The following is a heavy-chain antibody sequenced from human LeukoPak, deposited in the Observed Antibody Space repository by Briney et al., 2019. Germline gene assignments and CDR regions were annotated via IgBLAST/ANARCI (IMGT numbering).Heavy chain of an antibody. D-gene: IGHD3-9*01. CDR2: IYSGGNT. V-gene: IGHV3-53*01. CDR1: GFSVSHNY. CDR3: AHTRYYDILTGQISQIAP. J-gene: IGHJ5*02. Sequence: PGGSLRLSCTASGFSVSHNYMNWVRQAPGKGLEWVALIYSGGNTHYADSVKGRFTISRDNSKNTLYLQMNSLRAEDTAVYYCAHTRYYDILTGQISQIAPWGQGTLVTVSS.